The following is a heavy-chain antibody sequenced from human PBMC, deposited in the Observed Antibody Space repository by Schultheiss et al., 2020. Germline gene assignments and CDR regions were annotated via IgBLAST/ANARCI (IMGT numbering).Heavy chain of an antibody. J-gene: IGHJ4*02. D-gene: IGHD3-10*01. CDR3: ASLSAQALWFGEARLDY. CDR2: IYYSGST. V-gene: IGHV4-39*01. CDR1: GGSISSSSYY. Sequence: SQTLSLTCTVSGGSISSSSYYWGWIRQPPGKGLEWIGSIYYSGSTYYNPSLKSRVTMSVDTSKNQFSLKLSSVTAADTAVYYCASLSAQALWFGEARLDYWGQGTLVTVSS.